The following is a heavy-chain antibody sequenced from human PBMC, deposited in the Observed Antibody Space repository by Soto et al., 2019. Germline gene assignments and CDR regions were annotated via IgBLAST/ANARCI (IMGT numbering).Heavy chain of an antibody. CDR2: IRSRLNSYAT. V-gene: IGHV3-73*01. CDR1: GFDLSGSG. Sequence: GGSLRLSCAASGFDLSGSGLHWVRQAPGKGLEWVGRIRSRLNSYATAHAASVKGRFIISREDSKNTAYLQMNSLSAEDTAVYYCTTRRGGSDEYYFSGMDMWGQGTSVTVSS. CDR3: TTRRGGSDEYYFSGMDM. J-gene: IGHJ6*02. D-gene: IGHD3-10*01.